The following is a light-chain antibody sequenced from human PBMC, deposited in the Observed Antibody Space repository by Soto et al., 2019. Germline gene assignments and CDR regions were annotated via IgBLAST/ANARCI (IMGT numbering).Light chain of an antibody. V-gene: IGKV1-5*03. J-gene: IGKJ1*01. CDR2: KVS. Sequence: DIQMTQSPSTLSASAGDRVTITCRASQNINNWLAWYQQKPGKAPKALIYKVSNLESGVPSRFSGSGSGTEFTLTISSLQPDDFATYYCQQYNSYSWTFGQGTKVDIK. CDR1: QNINNW. CDR3: QQYNSYSWT.